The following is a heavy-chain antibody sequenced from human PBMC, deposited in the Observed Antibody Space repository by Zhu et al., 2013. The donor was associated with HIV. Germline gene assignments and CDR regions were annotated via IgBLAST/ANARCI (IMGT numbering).Heavy chain of an antibody. D-gene: IGHD2-2*02. Sequence: QVQLVQSGAEVKKPGASVKVSCKASGYTFTSYGISWVRQAPGQGLEWMGWISAYNGNTNYAQKLQGRVTMTTDTSTSTAYMELRSLRSDDTAVYYCARGPHCSSTSCYTADHYYYYGMDVWGQGDHGHRLL. CDR2: ISAYNGNT. J-gene: IGHJ6*02. CDR3: ARGPHCSSTSCYTADHYYYYGMDV. CDR1: GYTFTSYG. V-gene: IGHV1-18*01.